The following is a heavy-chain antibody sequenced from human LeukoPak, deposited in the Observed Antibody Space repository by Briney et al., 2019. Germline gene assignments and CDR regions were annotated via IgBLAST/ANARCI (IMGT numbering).Heavy chain of an antibody. Sequence: PSETLSLTCTVSGGSISGSYWGWIRQPPGKGLEWVGYMYDSGSTNYNPSLKSRVTISVDLSKNQFSLKLSSVTAADTAVYYCATLLRPYYYGMDVWGQGTTVTVSS. D-gene: IGHD3-3*01. J-gene: IGHJ6*02. CDR2: MYDSGST. V-gene: IGHV4-59*08. CDR3: ATLLRPYYYGMDV. CDR1: GGSISGSY.